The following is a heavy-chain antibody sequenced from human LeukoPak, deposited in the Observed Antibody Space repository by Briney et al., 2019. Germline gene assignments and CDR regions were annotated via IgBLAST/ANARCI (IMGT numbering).Heavy chain of an antibody. J-gene: IGHJ6*03. D-gene: IGHD4-23*01. CDR3: AKAQAPHGKVGLGQYYMDV. CDR1: GASISSHF. CDR2: IYYAGTT. Sequence: SETLSLTCTVSGASISSHFWTWVRQPPGKGLELIGYIYYAGTTKYNPSLKSRVTMSVDTSKNQFSLKLSSVSAADTADYYCAKAQAPHGKVGLGQYYMDVWGKGTTVTVSS. V-gene: IGHV4-59*11.